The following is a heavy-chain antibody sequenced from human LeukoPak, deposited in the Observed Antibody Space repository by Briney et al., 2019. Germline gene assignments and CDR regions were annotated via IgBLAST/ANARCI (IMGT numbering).Heavy chain of an antibody. J-gene: IGHJ4*02. CDR2: IWYDGSNK. V-gene: IGHV3-33*01. D-gene: IGHD1-26*01. Sequence: PGRSLRLSCAASGFTFSSYGMHWVRQAPGKGLEWVGVIWYDGSNKYYADSVKGRFTISRDNSKNTLSLQMNSLRAEDTAVYYCARHPDGSLSLDYWGQGTLVTVS. CDR3: ARHPDGSLSLDY. CDR1: GFTFSSYG.